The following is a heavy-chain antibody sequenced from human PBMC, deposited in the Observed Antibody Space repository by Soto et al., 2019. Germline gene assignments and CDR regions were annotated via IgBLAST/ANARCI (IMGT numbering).Heavy chain of an antibody. V-gene: IGHV4-31*03. CDR2: IYYSGST. CDR1: GGSISSGGYY. J-gene: IGHJ6*02. Sequence: QVQLQESGPGLVKPSQTLSLTCTVSGGSISSGGYYWSWIRQHPGKGLEWIGYIYYSGSTYYNPSLKSRVTISVDTSKNQFSLKLSSVTAADTAVYYCARMDCSSTSCYTGMEVPDSDGMDVWGQGTTVTVSS. CDR3: ARMDCSSTSCYTGMEVPDSDGMDV. D-gene: IGHD2-2*02.